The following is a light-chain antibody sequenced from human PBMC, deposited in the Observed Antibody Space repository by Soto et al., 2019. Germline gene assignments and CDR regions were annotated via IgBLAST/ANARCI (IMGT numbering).Light chain of an antibody. CDR1: QGFSSY. CDR2: ASS. CDR3: HKYNGTPWT. Sequence: DIQMTQSPSSVSASVGDRVTITCRANQGFSSYLAWYQQKPGKAPKLLIYASSTLQSRVPSRFSGSGSGTEFTLTISSLQPEDVATYYCHKYNGTPWTFGQGTKVEIK. V-gene: IGKV1-27*01. J-gene: IGKJ1*01.